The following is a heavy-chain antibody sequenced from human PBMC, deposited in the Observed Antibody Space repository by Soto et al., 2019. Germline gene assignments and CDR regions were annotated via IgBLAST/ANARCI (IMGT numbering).Heavy chain of an antibody. CDR1: GFTFSSYS. Sequence: GGSLRLSCAASGFTFSSYSMNWVRQAPGKGLEWVSSISSSSSYIYYADSVKGRFTISRDNAKNSLYLQMNSLRAEDTAVYYCARDLDSSSWYHAFESWGQGTMVTVAS. D-gene: IGHD6-13*01. CDR2: ISSSSSYI. CDR3: ARDLDSSSWYHAFES. J-gene: IGHJ3*02. V-gene: IGHV3-21*01.